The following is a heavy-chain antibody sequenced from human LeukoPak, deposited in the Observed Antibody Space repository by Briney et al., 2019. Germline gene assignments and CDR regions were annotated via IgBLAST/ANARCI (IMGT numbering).Heavy chain of an antibody. CDR3: ARVGQYYDILTGYSDAFDI. J-gene: IGHJ3*02. CDR2: IYYSGST. V-gene: IGHV4-59*01. D-gene: IGHD3-9*01. CDR1: GGSISGDY. Sequence: SETLSLTCTVPGGSISGDYWSWIRQPPGKGPEWIGYIYYSGSTNYNPSLKSRVTISVDTSKNQFSLKLSSVTAADTAVYYCARVGQYYDILTGYSDAFDIWGQGTMVTVSS.